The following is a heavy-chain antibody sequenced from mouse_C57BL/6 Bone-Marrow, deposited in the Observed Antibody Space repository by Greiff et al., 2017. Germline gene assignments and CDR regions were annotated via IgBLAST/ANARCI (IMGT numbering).Heavy chain of an antibody. CDR3: ASGYGGFAY. V-gene: IGHV2-6*01. D-gene: IGHD1-1*01. Sequence: VKVVESGPGLVAPSQSLSITCTVSGFSLTSYGVDWVRQSPGKGLEWLGVIWGVGSTNYNSALKSRLSISKDNSKSQVFLKMNSLQTDDTAMYYCASGYGGFAYWGQGTLVTVSA. CDR2: IWGVGST. J-gene: IGHJ3*01. CDR1: GFSLTSYG.